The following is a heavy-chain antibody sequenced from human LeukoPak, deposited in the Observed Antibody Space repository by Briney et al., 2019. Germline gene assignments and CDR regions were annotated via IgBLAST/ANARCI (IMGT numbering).Heavy chain of an antibody. CDR1: GFTFSNYA. V-gene: IGHV3-23*01. Sequence: GGSLRLSCAGSGFTFSNYAMSWVRQAPGKGLEWVSGITGSGRSTNYADSVKGRFTISRDNSKNTLYLQMNSLRAEDTAVYYCAKDHYYDFWSGTLSPLDYWGQGTLVTVSS. CDR2: ITGSGRST. D-gene: IGHD3-3*01. CDR3: AKDHYYDFWSGTLSPLDY. J-gene: IGHJ4*02.